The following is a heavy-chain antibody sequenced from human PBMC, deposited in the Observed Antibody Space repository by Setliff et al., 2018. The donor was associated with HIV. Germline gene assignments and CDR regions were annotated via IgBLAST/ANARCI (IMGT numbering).Heavy chain of an antibody. J-gene: IGHJ5*02. CDR3: ARGGREQWLVA. CDR1: GYTFTTYG. CDR2: ISTHNGYT. V-gene: IGHV1-18*01. D-gene: IGHD6-19*01. Sequence: ASVKVSCKASGYTFTTYGINWVRQAPGQGLEWMGWISTHNGYTNYTQKFLGRVSMTTDTSTSTAYMELGSLRSDDTAVYYCARGGREQWLVAWGQGTLVTVSS.